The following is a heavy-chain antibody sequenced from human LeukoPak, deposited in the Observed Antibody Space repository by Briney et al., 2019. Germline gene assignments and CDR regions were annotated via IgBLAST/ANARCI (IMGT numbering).Heavy chain of an antibody. CDR3: ARTGGDCSSGLCYYAMDV. Sequence: SETLSLTCTVSGGSISSYYWSWIRQPPGKGLEWIGYIYYSGSTNYNPSLRSRVTLSIDMSKNQFSLRLSSMTAADTAVYYCARTGGDCSSGLCYYAMDVWGQGTTVTVS. J-gene: IGHJ6*02. D-gene: IGHD2-21*02. CDR1: GGSISSYY. CDR2: IYYSGST. V-gene: IGHV4-59*01.